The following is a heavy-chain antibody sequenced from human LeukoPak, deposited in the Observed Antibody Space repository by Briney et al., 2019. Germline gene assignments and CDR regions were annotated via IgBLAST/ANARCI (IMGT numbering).Heavy chain of an antibody. CDR2: ISGGGHST. V-gene: IGHV3-23*01. CDR3: AKDYDFWSGIGMDV. Sequence: GGSLRLSCAASGFTFSSYAMSWVRQAPGKGLEWVSDISGGGHSTYYADSVEGRFTISRDNSKNTLYLQMNSLRAEDTAVYYCAKDYDFWSGIGMDVWGQGTTVTVSS. CDR1: GFTFSSYA. D-gene: IGHD3-3*01. J-gene: IGHJ6*02.